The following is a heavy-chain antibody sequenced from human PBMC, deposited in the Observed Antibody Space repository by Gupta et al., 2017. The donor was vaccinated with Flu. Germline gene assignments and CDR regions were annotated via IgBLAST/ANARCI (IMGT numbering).Heavy chain of an antibody. J-gene: IGHJ4*02. CDR2: ISGDAEEK. V-gene: IGHV3-23*01. CDR1: GCTSRPCS. D-gene: IGHD6-19*01. Sequence: EVRLWASGGDLVQPGGLLRISCAASGCTSRPCSRSCVPEAPGKGLGWVSGISGDAEEKRSAYSGWVQFTVSRDNSNNIGSLQINSLSVAAKARYFCAKVYGPVAGPWDPFDYWGQGTLVTVSS. CDR3: AKVYGPVAGPWDPFDY.